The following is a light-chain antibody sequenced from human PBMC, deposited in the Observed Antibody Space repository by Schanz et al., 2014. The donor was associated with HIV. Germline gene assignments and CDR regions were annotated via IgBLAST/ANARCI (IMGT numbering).Light chain of an antibody. Sequence: QSALTQPASVSGSPGQSISISCTGTSGDVGSYNYVSWYQQHPGKAPKLMIYDVSNRPSGVSSRFSGSKSGNTASLTISGLQAEDEADYYCSSKRSGDTTPFVFGSGTKLTVL. CDR1: SGDVGSYNY. CDR2: DVS. V-gene: IGLV2-14*03. CDR3: SSKRSGDTTPFV. J-gene: IGLJ1*01.